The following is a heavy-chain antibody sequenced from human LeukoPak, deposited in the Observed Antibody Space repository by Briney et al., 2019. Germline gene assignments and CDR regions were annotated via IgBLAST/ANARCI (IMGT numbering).Heavy chain of an antibody. CDR3: ARVEAAAGENYFDY. CDR1: GFTFSSYW. V-gene: IGHV3-74*01. Sequence: PGGSLRLSSAASGFTFSSYWMHWVREAPGKGLGWVSRINSDGSSTSYADSVKGRFTISRDNAKNTLYLQMNSLRAEDTAVYYCARVEAAAGENYFDYWGQGTVITVSS. J-gene: IGHJ4*02. D-gene: IGHD6-13*01. CDR2: INSDGSST.